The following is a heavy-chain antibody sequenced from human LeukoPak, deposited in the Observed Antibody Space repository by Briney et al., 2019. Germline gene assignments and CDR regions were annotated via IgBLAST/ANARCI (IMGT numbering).Heavy chain of an antibody. CDR1: GFTFSSYA. CDR2: ISGSPGST. V-gene: IGHV3-23*01. Sequence: PGGSLRLSCAASGFTFSSYAMSWVRQAPGKGLEWVSAISGSPGSTYYADSVKGRFTISRDNSKNTLYLQMNSLRAEDTAVYYCANPLPHYYDSSEDAFDIWGQGTMVTVSS. D-gene: IGHD3-22*01. J-gene: IGHJ3*02. CDR3: ANPLPHYYDSSEDAFDI.